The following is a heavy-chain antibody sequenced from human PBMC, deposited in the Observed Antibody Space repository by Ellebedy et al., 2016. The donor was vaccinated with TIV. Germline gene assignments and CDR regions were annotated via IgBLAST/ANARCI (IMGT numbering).Heavy chain of an antibody. Sequence: GESLKISXAASGFTFSSYAMHWVRQAPGKGLEWVAVISYDGSNKYYADSVKGRFTISRDNSKNTLYLQMNSLRAEDTAVYYCASIAARSAAFDIWGQGTMVTVSS. CDR1: GFTFSSYA. D-gene: IGHD6-6*01. J-gene: IGHJ3*02. V-gene: IGHV3-30-3*01. CDR2: ISYDGSNK. CDR3: ASIAARSAAFDI.